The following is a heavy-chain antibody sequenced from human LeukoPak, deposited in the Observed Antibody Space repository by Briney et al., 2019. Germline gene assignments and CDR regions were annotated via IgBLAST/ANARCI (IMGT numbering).Heavy chain of an antibody. CDR1: GFTFSSYW. CDR2: IKQDGSEK. D-gene: IGHD6-13*01. CDR3: ARAVVVSGTSSWYENYYYYMDV. J-gene: IGHJ6*03. V-gene: IGHV3-7*01. Sequence: PGGSLRLSCAASGFTFSSYWMSWVRQAPGKGLEWVANIKQDGSEKYYVDSVKGRFTISRDNAKNSLYLQMNSLRAEDTAVYYCARAVVVSGTSSWYENYYYYMDVWGKGTMVTVSS.